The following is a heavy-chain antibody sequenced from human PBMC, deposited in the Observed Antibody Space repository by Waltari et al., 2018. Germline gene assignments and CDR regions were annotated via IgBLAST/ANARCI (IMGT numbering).Heavy chain of an antibody. CDR3: AKNLYYYDSSGYYSNEQGFDY. CDR1: GFTFSSYA. Sequence: EVQMLESGGGLVQPGGSLRLSCAASGFTFSSYAMSWVRQGPGKGLEWVSVIYSGGSTYYADSVKGRFTISRDNSKNTLYLQMNSLRAEDTAVYYCAKNLYYYDSSGYYSNEQGFDYWGQGTLVTVSS. J-gene: IGHJ4*02. V-gene: IGHV3-23*03. CDR2: IYSGGST. D-gene: IGHD3-22*01.